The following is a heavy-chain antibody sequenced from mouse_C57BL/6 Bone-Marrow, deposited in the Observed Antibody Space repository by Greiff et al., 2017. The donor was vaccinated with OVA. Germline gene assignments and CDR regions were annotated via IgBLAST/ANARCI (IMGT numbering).Heavy chain of an antibody. CDR2: INPTNGET. CDR1: GYTFTSYY. Sequence: QVQLQQPGAELVKPGASLKLSCKSSGYTFTSYYMSWVKERPGQGLEWIGGINPTNGETNFNEKFKSKATLTADKSSNTAYMQLSSLTSADSAVYYCSRSGYGGFAYGGQGTLVTVSA. D-gene: IGHD1-1*02. V-gene: IGHV1S81*02. J-gene: IGHJ3*01. CDR3: SRSGYGGFAY.